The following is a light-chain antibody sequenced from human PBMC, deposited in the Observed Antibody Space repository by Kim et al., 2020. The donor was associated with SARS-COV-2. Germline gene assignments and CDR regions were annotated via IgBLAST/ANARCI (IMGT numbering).Light chain of an antibody. CDR3: NSRASSGDHWV. CDR1: SLRTFS. Sequence: LGQTVRITCQGDSLRTFSASWYQQKPGQAPVLVIFGKDNRPSGIPDRFSCSSSGNTASLSITGARAEDEADYYCNSRASSGDHWVFGGGTQLTVL. J-gene: IGLJ3*02. V-gene: IGLV3-19*01. CDR2: GKD.